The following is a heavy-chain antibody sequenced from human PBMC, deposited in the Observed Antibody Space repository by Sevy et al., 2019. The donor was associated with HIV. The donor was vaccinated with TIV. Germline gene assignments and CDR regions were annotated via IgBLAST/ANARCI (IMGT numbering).Heavy chain of an antibody. J-gene: IGHJ3*02. V-gene: IGHV3-53*01. CDR2: IYSGGST. CDR3: ASFYSEGAFDI. D-gene: IGHD2-21*01. CDR1: GFTVSSNY. Sequence: GGSLRLSCAASGFTVSSNYMSWVRQAPGKGLEWVSVIYSGGSTYYADSVKGRFTISRDSSKNTLYLQMNSMRAEDTAGYYCASFYSEGAFDIWGQGTMVTVSS.